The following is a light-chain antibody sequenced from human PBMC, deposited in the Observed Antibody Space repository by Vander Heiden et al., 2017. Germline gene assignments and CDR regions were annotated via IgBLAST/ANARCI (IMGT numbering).Light chain of an antibody. CDR2: KAS. CDR1: QNITGW. V-gene: IGKV1-5*03. Sequence: DIQMTQSPATLSASVGDRVTITCRASQNITGWLAWYQQKPGRAPKLLIYKASSLENVVSATFSGSGSGTDFTLTVSSLQPDDFATYYCHQYNTFPYTFGQGTKLEMK. CDR3: HQYNTFPYT. J-gene: IGKJ2*01.